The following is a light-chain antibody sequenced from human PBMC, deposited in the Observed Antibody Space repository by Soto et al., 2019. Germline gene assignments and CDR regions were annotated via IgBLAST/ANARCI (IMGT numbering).Light chain of an antibody. CDR3: QSLGTGIQV. J-gene: IGLJ3*02. Sequence: QYVLTQSPSASASLGASVKLTCTLSSGDSTYAIAWHQQQSEKGPRFLMKINYDGTHSKGDGFFDRFSGSSSGAERHLTISSLQSEDEADYYCQSLGTGIQVFGGGTKLTDL. CDR2: INYDGTH. V-gene: IGLV4-69*01. CDR1: SGDSTYA.